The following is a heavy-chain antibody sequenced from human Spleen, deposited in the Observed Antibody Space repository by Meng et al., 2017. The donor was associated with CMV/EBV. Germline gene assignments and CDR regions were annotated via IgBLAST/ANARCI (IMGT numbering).Heavy chain of an antibody. V-gene: IGHV4-34*01. D-gene: IGHD5-18*01. CDR1: GGSFSGYY. J-gene: IGHJ4*02. CDR3: ARALHVDTAMEYYFDY. Sequence: YGGSFSGYYLSWIRQAPGKGLEWIGEIDHSGSTNYNPSLKSRVTISVDTSKNQFSLKLSSVTAADTAVYYCARALHVDTAMEYYFDYWGQGTLVTVSS. CDR2: IDHSGST.